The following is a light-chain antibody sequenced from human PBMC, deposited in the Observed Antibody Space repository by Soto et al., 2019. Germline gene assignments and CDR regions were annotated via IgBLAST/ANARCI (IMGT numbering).Light chain of an antibody. V-gene: IGKV1-27*01. CDR1: QAIGGY. Sequence: IQVTQSPSSLSASLGDRVTITCRANQAIGGYLAWFQQQPGKVPKLLIYAASALQSGVPSRFSGSGSGTDFTLTISSLQPEDIATYYCQKYNSAPLTFGGGTKVEI. J-gene: IGKJ4*01. CDR2: AAS. CDR3: QKYNSAPLT.